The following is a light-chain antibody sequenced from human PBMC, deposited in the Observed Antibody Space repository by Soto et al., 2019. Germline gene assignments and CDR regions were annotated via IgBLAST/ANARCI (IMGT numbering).Light chain of an antibody. CDR2: DAS. J-gene: IGKJ1*01. CDR1: QSVSSH. Sequence: EIVLTQSPAILSMSPGERATLSCRASQSVSSHFAWYQQKPGQAPRLLIYDASNRATGVPARFSGSGSGTVFTLTISSLEPEDFAVYYCQQRRYWPVTFGQGTKVDIK. V-gene: IGKV3-11*01. CDR3: QQRRYWPVT.